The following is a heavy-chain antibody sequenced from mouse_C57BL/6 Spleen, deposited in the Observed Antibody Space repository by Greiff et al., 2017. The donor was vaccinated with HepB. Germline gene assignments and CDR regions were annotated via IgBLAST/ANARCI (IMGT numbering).Heavy chain of an antibody. D-gene: IGHD3-2*02. CDR1: GYTFTSYW. J-gene: IGHJ3*01. V-gene: IGHV1-59*01. Sequence: QVQLQQPGAELVRPGTSVKLSCKASGYTFTSYWMHWVKQRPGQGLEWIGVIDPSDSYTNYNQKFKGKATLTVDTSSSTAYMQLSSLTSEDSAVYYCARSGGRETWFAYWGQGTLVTVSA. CDR3: ARSGGRETWFAY. CDR2: IDPSDSYT.